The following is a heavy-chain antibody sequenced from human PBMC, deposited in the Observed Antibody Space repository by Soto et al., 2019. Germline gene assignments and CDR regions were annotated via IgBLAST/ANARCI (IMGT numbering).Heavy chain of an antibody. CDR3: ARDFRVGWAALNYFDY. V-gene: IGHV6-1*01. CDR2: TYYRSKWYN. CDR1: GDSVSSNSAA. D-gene: IGHD6-13*01. Sequence: SQTLSLTCAISGDSVSSNSAAWNWIRQSPSRGLEWLGRTYYRSKWYNDYAVSVKSRITINPDTSKNQFSLQLNSVTPEDTAVYYCARDFRVGWAALNYFDYWGQGTLVTVSS. J-gene: IGHJ4*02.